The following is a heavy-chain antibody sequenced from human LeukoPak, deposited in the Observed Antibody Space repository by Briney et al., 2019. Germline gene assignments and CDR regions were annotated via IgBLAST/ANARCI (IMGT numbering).Heavy chain of an antibody. D-gene: IGHD3-22*01. J-gene: IGHJ5*02. Sequence: GGSLRLSCTASGFTFSRYWIHWVRQAPGKGLEWVSRINPDGSTTTYADSVKGRFTISRDNAKNTVYLQMNSLRAEDTAVYYCARVLSGSWDWFDPWGQGTLVTVSS. CDR2: INPDGSTT. V-gene: IGHV3-74*01. CDR1: GFTFSRYW. CDR3: ARVLSGSWDWFDP.